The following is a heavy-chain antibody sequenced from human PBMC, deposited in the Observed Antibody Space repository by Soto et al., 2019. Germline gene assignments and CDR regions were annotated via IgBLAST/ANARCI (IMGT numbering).Heavy chain of an antibody. Sequence: QLQLQESGPGLVKPSETLSLTCTVSGGSISSSSYYLGWIRQPPGKGLEWIGSIYYSGSTYYNPSLKSRVTISVDTSKTQFSLKLSSVTAADTAVYYCATWDSSSSWSIHSGMDVWGQGTTVTVSS. J-gene: IGHJ6*02. CDR2: IYYSGST. V-gene: IGHV4-39*01. CDR3: ATWDSSSSWSIHSGMDV. CDR1: GGSISSSSYY. D-gene: IGHD6-6*01.